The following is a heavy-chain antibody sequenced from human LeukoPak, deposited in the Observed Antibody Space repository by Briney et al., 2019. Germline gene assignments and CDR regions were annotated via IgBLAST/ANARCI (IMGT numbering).Heavy chain of an antibody. CDR2: IYYSGST. D-gene: IGHD2-15*01. Sequence: SETLSLTCTVSGGSISSYYWSWIRQPPGQALQWIGYIYYSGSTNYNPSLKSRVTISVDTSKNQFSLKLSAVTAADTAVYYCARERNDLGYCSGGSCYSAGNWFDPWGQGTLVTVSS. CDR3: ARERNDLGYCSGGSCYSAGNWFDP. CDR1: GGSISSYY. V-gene: IGHV4-59*01. J-gene: IGHJ5*02.